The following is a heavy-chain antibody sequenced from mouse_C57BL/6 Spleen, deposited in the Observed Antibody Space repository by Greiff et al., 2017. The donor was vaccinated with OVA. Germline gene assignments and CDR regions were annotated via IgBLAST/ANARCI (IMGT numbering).Heavy chain of an antibody. V-gene: IGHV1-50*01. CDR2: IDPSDSYT. CDR1: GYTFTSYW. D-gene: IGHD1-1*01. J-gene: IGHJ1*03. CDR3: ARAGSSYRYFDV. Sequence: QVQLQQPGAELVKPGASVKLSCKASGYTFTSYWMQWVKQRPGQGLEWIGEIDPSDSYTNSNQKLKGKATLTVDTSSSTAYMQLSSLTSEDSAVYYCARAGSSYRYFDVWGTGTTVTVSS.